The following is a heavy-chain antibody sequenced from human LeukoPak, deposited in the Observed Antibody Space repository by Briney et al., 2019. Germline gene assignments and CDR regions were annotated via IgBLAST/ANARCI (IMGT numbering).Heavy chain of an antibody. Sequence: ASVKVSCKASGYTFTSYDINWVRQATGQGLGWMGWMNPNSGNTGYAQKFQGRVTMTRNTSISTAYMELSSLRSEDTAVYYCARDGGDILTGYYSQNWFDPWGQGTLVTVSS. D-gene: IGHD3-9*01. J-gene: IGHJ5*02. CDR2: MNPNSGNT. CDR3: ARDGGDILTGYYSQNWFDP. CDR1: GYTFTSYD. V-gene: IGHV1-8*01.